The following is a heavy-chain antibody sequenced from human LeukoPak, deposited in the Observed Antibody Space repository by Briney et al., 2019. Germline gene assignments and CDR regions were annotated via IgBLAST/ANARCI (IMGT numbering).Heavy chain of an antibody. J-gene: IGHJ6*03. D-gene: IGHD2-2*01. CDR3: ARAQYCSTTRCNYMDV. CDR1: GFTFTTYW. V-gene: IGHV3-7*01. CDR2: IKRDGSEQ. Sequence: GGSLRLSCAASGFTFTTYWMTWVRQAPGKGLEWVANIKRDGSEQHYVDSVKGRFTVSRDNAKNSVSLQMNSLRAEDTAVYYCARAQYCSTTRCNYMDVWGKGTTVSVSS.